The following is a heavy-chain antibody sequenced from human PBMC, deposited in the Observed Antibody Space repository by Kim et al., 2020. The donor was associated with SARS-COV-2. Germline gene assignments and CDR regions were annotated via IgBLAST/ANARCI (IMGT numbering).Heavy chain of an antibody. Sequence: NTNYAQKGQGRVTMTTDTSTTTAYMDLRSLRSDDTATYYCARMANYYFDYWGQGTLVIVSS. J-gene: IGHJ4*02. CDR2: NT. CDR3: ARMANYYFDY. V-gene: IGHV1-18*01. D-gene: IGHD1-1*01.